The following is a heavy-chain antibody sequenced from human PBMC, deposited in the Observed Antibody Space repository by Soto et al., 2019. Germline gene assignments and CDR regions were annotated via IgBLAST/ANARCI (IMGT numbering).Heavy chain of an antibody. CDR2: ISGSGGST. CDR1: GFTFSSYA. Sequence: AGGSLRLSCAASGFTFSSYAMSWVRQAPGKGLEWVSAISGSGGSTYYADSVKGRSTISKDNSKNALYLQMNSLRAEDTAVYYCGGIRRGDYYYGMDVWGQGTTVTVSS. V-gene: IGHV3-23*01. D-gene: IGHD2-15*01. J-gene: IGHJ6*02. CDR3: GGIRRGDYYYGMDV.